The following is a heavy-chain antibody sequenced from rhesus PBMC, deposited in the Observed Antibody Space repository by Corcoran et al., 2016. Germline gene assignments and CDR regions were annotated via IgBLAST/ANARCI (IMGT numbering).Heavy chain of an antibody. CDR3: ARGRVVVVATIFDY. CDR1: GGSISSGYD. CDR2: FYGSSGST. D-gene: IGHD2-21*01. Sequence: QVQLQESGPGVVKPSETLSLTCAVSGGSISSGYDWSWIRQLPGKGLEWIGYFYGSSGSTNYNPSLKNRVTISKDASKNQFSLKLSSVTAADTAVYYCARGRVVVVATIFDYWGQGVLVTVSS. J-gene: IGHJ4*01. V-gene: IGHV4-76*01.